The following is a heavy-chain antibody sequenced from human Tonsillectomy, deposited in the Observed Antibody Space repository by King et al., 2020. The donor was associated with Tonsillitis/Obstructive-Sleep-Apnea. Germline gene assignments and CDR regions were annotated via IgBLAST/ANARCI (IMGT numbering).Heavy chain of an antibody. J-gene: IGHJ4*02. CDR2: ISHSGRTI. V-gene: IGHV3-11*01. CDR1: GFTFSVYY. D-gene: IGHD3-3*01. CDR3: ARXAYVFWSETFXS. Sequence: VQLVESGGGLVKPGGSLRLSCAASGFTFSVYYMTWIRQAPGKGLEWLSYISHSGRTISYAGSVKGRFTISRDNAKNSLYLKMNSLRAEDTAVYYCARXAYVFWSETFXSWGQXTLVTV.